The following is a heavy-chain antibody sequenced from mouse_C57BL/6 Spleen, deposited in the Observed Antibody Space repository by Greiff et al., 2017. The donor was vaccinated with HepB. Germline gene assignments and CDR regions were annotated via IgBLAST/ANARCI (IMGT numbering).Heavy chain of an antibody. Sequence: QVQLQQSGAELVRPGASVTLSCKASGYTFTDYEMHWVKQTPVHGLEWIGAIDPETGGTAYNQKFKGKAILTADKSSSTAYMELRSLTSEDSAVYYCTRSGNYYGSSYFNYYAMDYWGQGTSVTVSS. D-gene: IGHD1-1*01. CDR1: GYTFTDYE. CDR3: TRSGNYYGSSYFNYYAMDY. J-gene: IGHJ4*01. CDR2: IDPETGGT. V-gene: IGHV1-15*01.